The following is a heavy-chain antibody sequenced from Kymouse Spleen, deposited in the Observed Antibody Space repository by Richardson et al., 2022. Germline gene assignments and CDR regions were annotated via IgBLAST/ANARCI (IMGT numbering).Heavy chain of an antibody. J-gene: IGHJ6*02. CDR1: GGSISSSNW. V-gene: IGHV4-4*02. D-gene: IGHD3-9*01. Sequence: QVQLQESGPGLVKPSGTLSLTCAVSGGSISSSNWWSWVRQPPGKGLEWIGEIYHSGSTNYNPSLKSRVTISVDKSKNQFSLKLSSVTAADTAVYYCAKLRYFDWSPYYYYGMDVWGQGTTVTVSS. CDR2: IYHSGST. CDR3: AKLRYFDWSPYYYYGMDV.